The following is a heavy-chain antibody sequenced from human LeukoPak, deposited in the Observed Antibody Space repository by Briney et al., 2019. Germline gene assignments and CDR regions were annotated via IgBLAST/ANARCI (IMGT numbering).Heavy chain of an antibody. V-gene: IGHV3-23*01. J-gene: IGHJ4*02. CDR2: INGSGAYT. D-gene: IGHD1-1*01. CDR1: GFTFSSYA. CDR3: AKANWVSNADAVW. Sequence: GGSLRLSCAASGFTFSSYAMTWVRQAPGEGLEWASAINGSGAYTQYADSVKGRFTISRDNSKNALFLQMNNLRVEDTAIYYCAKANWVSNADAVWWGQGTLVTVSS.